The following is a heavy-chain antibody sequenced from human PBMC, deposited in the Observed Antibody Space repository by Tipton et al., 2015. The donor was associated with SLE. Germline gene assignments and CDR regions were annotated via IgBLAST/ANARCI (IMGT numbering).Heavy chain of an antibody. CDR2: IYYSGST. CDR3: ARQEMATTFDY. D-gene: IGHD5-24*01. CDR1: GGSISSGSYY. J-gene: IGHJ4*02. Sequence: LRLSCTVSGGSISSGSYYWGWIRQPPGKGLEWIGSIYYSGSTYYNPSLKSRVTISVDTSKNQFSLKLSSVTAADTAVYYCARQEMATTFDYWGQGTLVTVSS. V-gene: IGHV4-39*07.